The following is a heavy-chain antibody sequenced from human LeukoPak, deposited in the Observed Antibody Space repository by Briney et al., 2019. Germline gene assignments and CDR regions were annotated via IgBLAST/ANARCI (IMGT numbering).Heavy chain of an antibody. J-gene: IGHJ6*02. V-gene: IGHV3-48*03. Sequence: GGSVSLSCAASGFTFSSYELKWVRRAPGEGRVGVSYISSSGRTIYYADTVKGRFTISRDNAKNSLYLQMNSLRAEDTAVYYCARREYYDILDPAYYGMDVWGQGTTVTVSS. CDR2: ISSSGRTI. CDR3: ARREYYDILDPAYYGMDV. D-gene: IGHD3-9*01. CDR1: GFTFSSYE.